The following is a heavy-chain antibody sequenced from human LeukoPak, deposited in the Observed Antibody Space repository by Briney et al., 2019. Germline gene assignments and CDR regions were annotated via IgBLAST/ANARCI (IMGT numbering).Heavy chain of an antibody. CDR2: ISGSA. J-gene: IGHJ4*02. Sequence: SGGSLRLSCAASGFTFCSYAMSWVRQAPGKGLEWVSPISGSAYYADSVKGRFTISRDNSKNTLYLQMNSLRAEDTAVYYCAKGRGYSSSSGIDYWGQGTLVTVSS. CDR3: AKGRGYSSSSGIDY. CDR1: GFTFCSYA. V-gene: IGHV3-23*01. D-gene: IGHD6-6*01.